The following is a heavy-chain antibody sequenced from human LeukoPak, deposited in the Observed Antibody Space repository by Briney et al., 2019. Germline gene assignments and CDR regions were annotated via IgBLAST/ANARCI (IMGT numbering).Heavy chain of an antibody. J-gene: IGHJ6*03. D-gene: IGHD2-2*01. CDR3: TTICSTSCYGYYYYYMDV. Sequence: GGSLRLSCTASGFTFGDYAMSWFRQAPGKGLEWVGFIRSKAYGGTTEYAASVKGRFTISRDDSKSIAYLQMNSLQTEDTAVYYCTTICSTSCYGYYYYYMDVWGKGTTVTVSS. CDR2: IRSKAYGGTT. V-gene: IGHV3-49*03. CDR1: GFTFGDYA.